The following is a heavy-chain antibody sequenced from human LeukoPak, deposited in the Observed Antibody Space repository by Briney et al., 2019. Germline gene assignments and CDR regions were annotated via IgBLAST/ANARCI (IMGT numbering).Heavy chain of an antibody. CDR3: ARGGSYVHY. D-gene: IGHD1-26*01. J-gene: IGHJ4*02. CDR2: INTDASNT. V-gene: IGHV3-74*01. CDR1: GFTFSSYW. Sequence: PGGSLRLSCAASGFTFSSYWMHWVRQAPGKGLVWVPRINTDASNTDYADSVKGRFTISRDNAKNSLYLQMNSLRADDTAVYYCARGGSYVHYWGQGTLVTVSS.